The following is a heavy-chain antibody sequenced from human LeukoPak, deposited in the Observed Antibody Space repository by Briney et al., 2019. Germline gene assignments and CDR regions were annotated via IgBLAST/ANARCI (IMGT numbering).Heavy chain of an antibody. J-gene: IGHJ3*02. V-gene: IGHV4-39*07. CDR2: IYYSGST. CDR1: GGSISSSSYY. CDR3: ARDVPILTTAFDI. D-gene: IGHD3-9*01. Sequence: SETLSLTCTVSGGSISSSSYYWGWIRQPPGKGLEWIGSIYYSGSTYYNPSLKSRVTISVDTSKNQFSLKLSSVTAADTAVYYCARDVPILTTAFDIWGQGTMVTVSS.